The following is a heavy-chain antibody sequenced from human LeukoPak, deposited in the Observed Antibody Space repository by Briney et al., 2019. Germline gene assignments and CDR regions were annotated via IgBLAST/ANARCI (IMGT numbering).Heavy chain of an antibody. CDR3: ARDYCSSTSCYYYYYYGMDV. J-gene: IGHJ6*02. Sequence: PGGSLKFSGAAPGFTFSDYYLSWIRQAPGKGLEGVSYISSLGSTIYYADSVTGRFTISRDNAKNSLYLQMNSLRAEDTAVYYCARDYCSSTSCYYYYYYGMDVWGQGTTVTVSS. CDR1: GFTFSDYY. D-gene: IGHD2-2*01. V-gene: IGHV3-11*01. CDR2: ISSLGSTI.